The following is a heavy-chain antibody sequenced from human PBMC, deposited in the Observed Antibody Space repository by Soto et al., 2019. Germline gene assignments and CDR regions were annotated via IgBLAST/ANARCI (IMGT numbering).Heavy chain of an antibody. V-gene: IGHV3-7*01. J-gene: IGHJ3*02. Sequence: GGCMKLSCEASGDTFGSYWMAGVRQVPGKGLEWVANIKGDGSNKYYVGSVKGRFTISRDNAKNSLYLQMNSLRAEDTAVYYCARAGTVAHDAFDIWGQGTMVTVSS. CDR2: IKGDGSNK. CDR1: GDTFGSYW. CDR3: ARAGTVAHDAFDI. D-gene: IGHD2-15*01.